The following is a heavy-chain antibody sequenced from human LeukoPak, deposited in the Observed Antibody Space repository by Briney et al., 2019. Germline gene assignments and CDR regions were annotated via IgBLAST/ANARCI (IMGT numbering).Heavy chain of an antibody. CDR2: ISGSGGDT. V-gene: IGHV3-23*01. D-gene: IGHD3-22*01. CDR3: AKGLSYYYDSSGYPYFDL. CDR1: GFTVSSKY. Sequence: PGGSLRLSCAASGFTVSSKYMSWVRQAPGKGLEWVSAISGSGGDTYYADSVKGRFTISRDNSKNTLYLQMNSLRAEDTAVYYCAKGLSYYYDSSGYPYFDLWGRGTLVTVSS. J-gene: IGHJ2*01.